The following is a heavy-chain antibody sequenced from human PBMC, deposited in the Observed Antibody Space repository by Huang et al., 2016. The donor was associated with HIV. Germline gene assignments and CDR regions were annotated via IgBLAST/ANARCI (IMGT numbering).Heavy chain of an antibody. CDR3: AYQQWLVGGLNH. D-gene: IGHD6-19*01. Sequence: EVELVESGGGLVKPGGSLRLSCAASGFAFSSYGMNWVRQAPGKGLECVAFSGSDVSYIYYADAVKGRVTISRDNAKSSIYLQLDSLRAEDTAVYYCAYQQWLVGGLNHWGQGTLVVVSS. CDR2: SGSDVSYI. V-gene: IGHV3-21*02. CDR1: GFAFSSYG. J-gene: IGHJ5*02.